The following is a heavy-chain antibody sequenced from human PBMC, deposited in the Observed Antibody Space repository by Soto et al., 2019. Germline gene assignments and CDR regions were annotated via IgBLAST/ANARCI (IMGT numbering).Heavy chain of an antibody. Sequence: ASVKVSCKASGYTFTSYDINWVRQANGQGLEWMGWMNPNSGNTGYAQKFQGRVTMTRNTSISTAYMELSGLKSEDTAVYYCARGREYDFWSGYSDYYYGMDVWGQGTTVTVSS. V-gene: IGHV1-8*01. CDR3: ARGREYDFWSGYSDYYYGMDV. CDR2: MNPNSGNT. J-gene: IGHJ6*02. CDR1: GYTFTSYD. D-gene: IGHD3-3*01.